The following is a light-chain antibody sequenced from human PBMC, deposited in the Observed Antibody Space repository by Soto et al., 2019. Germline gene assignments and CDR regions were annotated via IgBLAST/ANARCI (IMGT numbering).Light chain of an antibody. CDR2: DAS. CDR3: LQRSNLSP. CDR1: QSISSY. J-gene: IGKJ3*01. V-gene: IGKV3-11*01. Sequence: EIVLTQSPATLSLSPGERATLSCRASQSISSYLAWYQQKPGQAPRLLIYDASNRATGIPARFSGSGSGTDFTLTISSLESEDFAVDYCLQRSNLSPFGPGT.